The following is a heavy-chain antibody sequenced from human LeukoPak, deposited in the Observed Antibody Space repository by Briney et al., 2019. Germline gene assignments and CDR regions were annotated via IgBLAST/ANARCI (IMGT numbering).Heavy chain of an antibody. CDR2: INWNGGST. V-gene: IGHV3-20*04. Sequence: SGGSLRLSCAASGFTFDDYGMSWVRQAPGKGLEWVSGINWNGGSTGYADSVKGRFTISRDNAKNSLYLQMNSLRAEDTAVYYCASFYCSGGSCYSRPLAYYYYGMDVWGQGTTVTVSS. CDR3: ASFYCSGGSCYSRPLAYYYYGMDV. D-gene: IGHD2-15*01. J-gene: IGHJ6*02. CDR1: GFTFDDYG.